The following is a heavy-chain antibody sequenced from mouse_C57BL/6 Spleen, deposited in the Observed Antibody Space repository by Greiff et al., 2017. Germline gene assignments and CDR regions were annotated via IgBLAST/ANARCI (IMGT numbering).Heavy chain of an antibody. CDR1: GYSFTSYY. D-gene: IGHD2-4*01. J-gene: IGHJ4*01. CDR3: ARYDYAYAMDY. V-gene: IGHV1-66*01. Sequence: QVQLQQSGPELVKPGASVKISCKASGYSFTSYYIHWVKQRPGQGLEWIGWIYPGSGNTKYNEKFKGKATLTADTSSSTAYMQLSSLTSEDSAVYYCARYDYAYAMDYWGQGTSVTVSS. CDR2: IYPGSGNT.